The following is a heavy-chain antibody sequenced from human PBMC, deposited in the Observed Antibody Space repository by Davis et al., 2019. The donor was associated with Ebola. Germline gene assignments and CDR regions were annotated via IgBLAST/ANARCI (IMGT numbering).Heavy chain of an antibody. CDR2: MNPNSGNT. CDR3: ARDNYYGSGSYYQYYYYYGMDV. V-gene: IGHV1-8*01. Sequence: ASVKVSCKASGYTFTSYDINWVRQATGQGLEWMGWMNPNSGNTGYAQKFQGRVTITADESTSTAYMELSSLRSEDTAVYYCARDNYYGSGSYYQYYYYYGMDVWGQGTTVTVSS. D-gene: IGHD3-10*01. CDR1: GYTFTSYD. J-gene: IGHJ6*02.